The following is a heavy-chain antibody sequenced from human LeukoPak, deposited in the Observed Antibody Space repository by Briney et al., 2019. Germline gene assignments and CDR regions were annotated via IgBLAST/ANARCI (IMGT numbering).Heavy chain of an antibody. CDR1: GGSISSGDYY. V-gene: IGHV4-30-4*01. CDR3: ARVRGNYYDSSGYYSIFDY. D-gene: IGHD3-22*01. Sequence: PSETLSLTCTVSGGSISSGDYYWSWIRQPPGKGLEWIGYIYYSGSTYYNPSLKNRVTISVDTSKNQFSLKLSSVTAADTAVYYCARVRGNYYDSSGYYSIFDYWGQGTLVTVSS. CDR2: IYYSGST. J-gene: IGHJ4*02.